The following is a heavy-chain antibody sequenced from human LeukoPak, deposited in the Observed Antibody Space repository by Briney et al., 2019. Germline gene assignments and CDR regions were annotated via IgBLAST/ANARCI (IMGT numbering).Heavy chain of an antibody. CDR1: GVTFSSYA. Sequence: GGSLRLSCAASGVTFSSYAMSWGRQAPGKGLEWVSGISGSGGGTYYADSVKGRFTIYRDNSKNTLYLQMNSPRAEATAVYYCAKDGFRSGWLTYSFDSWGPGTLVTVSS. D-gene: IGHD6-19*01. J-gene: IGHJ4*02. V-gene: IGHV3-23*01. CDR3: AKDGFRSGWLTYSFDS. CDR2: ISGSGGGT.